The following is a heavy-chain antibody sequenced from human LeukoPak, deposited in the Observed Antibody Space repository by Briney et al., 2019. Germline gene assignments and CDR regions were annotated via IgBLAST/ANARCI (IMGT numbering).Heavy chain of an antibody. CDR1: GYNFAHYH. Sequence: GASVKVSCKASGYNFAHYHTHWVRQAPGQGLEWMGSLNPNTGDTLLPQKFQGRVTKTRETSITIGYMELSSLTFDDTGVYYCARDPDSGPDLWGQGTLVTVAS. CDR2: LNPNTGDT. D-gene: IGHD2-15*01. V-gene: IGHV1-2*02. CDR3: ARDPDSGPDL. J-gene: IGHJ4*02.